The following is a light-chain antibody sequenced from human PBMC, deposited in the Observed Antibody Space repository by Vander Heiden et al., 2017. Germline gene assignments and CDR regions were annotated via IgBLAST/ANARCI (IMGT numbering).Light chain of an antibody. J-gene: IGKJ2*01. Sequence: DIVMTQSPDSLAVSLGERATIHCKSSQSVLHISNNLNYLTWYQQKPGQPPKLLIYWASTRQSGVPDRFSGSGSATDFTLTISSLQAEDVAVYYCQQDDSAPYTFGQGTKLEI. CDR2: WAS. V-gene: IGKV4-1*01. CDR3: QQDDSAPYT. CDR1: QSVLHISNNLNY.